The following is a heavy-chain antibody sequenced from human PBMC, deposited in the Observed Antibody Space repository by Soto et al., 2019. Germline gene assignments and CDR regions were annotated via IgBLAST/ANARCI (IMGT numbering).Heavy chain of an antibody. CDR2: IDWDDDK. Sequence: SGPTLVNPTQTLTLTCTFSGFSLSTSGMRVSWIRQPPGKALEWLARIDWDDDKFYNTSLKTRLTISKDSSKNQVVLTMTNMDPVDTATYYCARMFHCSGGTCPFDYWGQGALVTVST. D-gene: IGHD2-15*01. CDR1: GFSLSTSGMR. CDR3: ARMFHCSGGTCPFDY. V-gene: IGHV2-70*04. J-gene: IGHJ4*02.